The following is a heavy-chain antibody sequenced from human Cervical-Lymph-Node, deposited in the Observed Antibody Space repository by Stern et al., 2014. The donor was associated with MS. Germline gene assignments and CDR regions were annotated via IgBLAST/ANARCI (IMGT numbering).Heavy chain of an antibody. V-gene: IGHV3-33*01. CDR3: ARSSSPSPYYYYGMDV. CDR2: IWDDGSNK. D-gene: IGHD6-13*01. J-gene: IGHJ6*02. Sequence: QVQLVQSGGGVVQPGRSLRLSCAASGFTFSSYGMHWVRQAPGKGLEWVAVIWDDGSNKYYADSVNGRFTISRDNSKNTLYLQMNSLRAEDTAVYYCARSSSPSPYYYYGMDVWGQGTTVTVSS. CDR1: GFTFSSYG.